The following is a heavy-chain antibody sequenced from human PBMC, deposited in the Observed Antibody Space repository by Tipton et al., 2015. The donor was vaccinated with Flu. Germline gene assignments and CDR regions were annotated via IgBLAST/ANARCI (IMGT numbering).Heavy chain of an antibody. J-gene: IGHJ6*02. V-gene: IGHV3-11*01. D-gene: IGHD3-3*01. Sequence: AVSGFTFSDYYMSWVRQAPGKGLDWVSHISSSGSIINYADSVKGRFTISRDNAKSSLYLQMNSLRAEDTAVYYCARDHPPSITVLGEITDYFGMAVWGQGTTVTVSS. CDR2: ISSSGSII. CDR3: ARDHPPSITVLGEITDYFGMAV. CDR1: GFTFSDYY.